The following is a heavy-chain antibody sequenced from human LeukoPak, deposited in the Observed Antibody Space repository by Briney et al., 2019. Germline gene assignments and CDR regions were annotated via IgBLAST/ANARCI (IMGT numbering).Heavy chain of an antibody. CDR1: GYTFTSYD. J-gene: IGHJ3*02. Sequence: ASVTVSCKASGYTFTSYDINWVRQATGQGLEWMGWMNPNSGNTGYAQKFQGRVTIIRNTSISTAYMELSSLRSEDTAVYYCARHSSGYYGDAFDIWGQGTMVTVSS. CDR2: MNPNSGNT. CDR3: ARHSSGYYGDAFDI. V-gene: IGHV1-8*03. D-gene: IGHD3-22*01.